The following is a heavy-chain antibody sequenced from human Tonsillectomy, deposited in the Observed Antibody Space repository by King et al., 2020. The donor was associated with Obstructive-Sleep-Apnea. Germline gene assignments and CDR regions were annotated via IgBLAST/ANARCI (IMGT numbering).Heavy chain of an antibody. CDR2: ITSGGSGT. D-gene: IGHD4-17*01. J-gene: IGHJ5*02. CDR1: GFTFSSYA. Sequence: VQLVEFGGGLVQPGGSLRLSCVVSGFTFSSYAMSWVRQAPGKGLEWVSIITSGGSGTFYADSVKGRFTISRDNSENTLYLQMNNLRAEDTAIYYCAKSHAPDYADYFGVGRPFDPWGQGTLVTVSS. CDR3: AKSHAPDYADYFGVGRPFDP. V-gene: IGHV3-23*04.